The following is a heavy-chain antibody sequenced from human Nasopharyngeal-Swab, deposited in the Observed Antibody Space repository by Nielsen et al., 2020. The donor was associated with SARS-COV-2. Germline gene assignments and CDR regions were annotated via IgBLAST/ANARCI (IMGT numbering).Heavy chain of an antibody. J-gene: IGHJ5*02. D-gene: IGHD3-22*01. CDR2: ISWNSGSI. V-gene: IGHV3-9*02. CDR1: GSTSDDSA. Sequence: SLKISCAASGSTSDDSAMHWVRQAPGKGLEWVSGISWNSGSIGYADSVKGRFIISTDNATNPLSLQMNSLRAENTAVYYCTRGGGVIIVANWFDAWGQGTLVTVSS. CDR3: TRGGGVIIVANWFDA.